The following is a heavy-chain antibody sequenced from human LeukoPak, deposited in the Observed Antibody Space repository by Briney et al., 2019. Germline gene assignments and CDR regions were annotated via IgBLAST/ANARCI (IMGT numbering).Heavy chain of an antibody. D-gene: IGHD1-26*01. CDR1: GGSISGTNW. V-gene: IGHV4-4*02. J-gene: IGHJ4*02. Sequence: SETLSLTCGVSGGSISGTNWWSWVRQPPGQGLEWIGEISLAGQTNYNPSLNGRVTMSLDKSSNHLSLHLTSVTAADTATYFCSRESGPFCPFGYWGQGTLVIVSS. CDR2: ISLAGQT. CDR3: SRESGPFCPFGY.